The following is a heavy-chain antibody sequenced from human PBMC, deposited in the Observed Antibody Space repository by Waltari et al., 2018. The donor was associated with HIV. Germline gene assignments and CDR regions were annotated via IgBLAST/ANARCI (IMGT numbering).Heavy chain of an antibody. CDR1: GGSFSGYY. V-gene: IGHV4-34*01. J-gene: IGHJ6*02. CDR2: INHSGST. Sequence: QVQLQQWGAGLLKPSETLSLTCAVYGGSFSGYYWSWIRQPPGKGLEWIGEINHSGSTNDNPSLKSLVTISVDTSKNQFSLKLSSVTAADTAVYYCARAVTDYYYGMDVWGQGTTVTVSS. CDR3: ARAVTDYYYGMDV. D-gene: IGHD4-4*01.